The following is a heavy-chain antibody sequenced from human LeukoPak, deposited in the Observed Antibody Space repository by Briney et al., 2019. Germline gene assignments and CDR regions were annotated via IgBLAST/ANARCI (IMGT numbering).Heavy chain of an antibody. Sequence: SETLSLTCTVSGYSISSGYYWGWIRQPPGKGLEWIGSIYHSGSTYYNPSLKSRVTISVDTSKNQFSLKLSSVTAADTAVYYCAREEWDYGDYNFDYWGQGTLVTVSS. CDR1: GYSISSGYY. J-gene: IGHJ4*02. CDR3: AREEWDYGDYNFDY. V-gene: IGHV4-38-2*02. D-gene: IGHD4-17*01. CDR2: IYHSGST.